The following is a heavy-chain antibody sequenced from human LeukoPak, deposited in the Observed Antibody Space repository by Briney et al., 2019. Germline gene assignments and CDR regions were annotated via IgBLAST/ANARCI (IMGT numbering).Heavy chain of an antibody. J-gene: IGHJ4*02. Sequence: GGSLRLSCAASGFRFDDYAMHWVRQAPGKGLEWVSSISWNSGTIGYADSVRGRFTISRDNAKNSPYLQMNSLRPEDTAFYYCAKEQYSSSPFDYWGQGTLVTVSS. CDR3: AKEQYSSSPFDY. CDR2: ISWNSGTI. CDR1: GFRFDDYA. V-gene: IGHV3-9*01. D-gene: IGHD6-6*01.